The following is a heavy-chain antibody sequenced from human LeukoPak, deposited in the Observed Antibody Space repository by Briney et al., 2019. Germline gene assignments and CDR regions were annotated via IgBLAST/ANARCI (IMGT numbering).Heavy chain of an antibody. CDR1: GGTFSSYA. Sequence: GASVKVSRKASGGTFSSYAISWVRQAPGQGLEWMGGIIPIFGTANYAQKFQGRVTITADESTSTAYMELSSLRSEDTAVYYCARGSTLTSEGFDYWGQGTLVTVSS. J-gene: IGHJ4*02. CDR2: IIPIFGTA. V-gene: IGHV1-69*13. D-gene: IGHD2-2*01. CDR3: ARGSTLTSEGFDY.